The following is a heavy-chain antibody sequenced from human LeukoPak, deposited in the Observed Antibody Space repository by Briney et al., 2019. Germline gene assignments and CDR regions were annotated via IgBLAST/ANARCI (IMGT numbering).Heavy chain of an antibody. CDR2: IKHDGSEKQDGSEK. Sequence: GGSLRHSCAASGFTFRQYWMSWVRQAPGKGLEWVANIKHDGSEKQDGSEKNYVDSVKGRFTISRDNAMNSLYLQMNSLRAEDTAVYYCARSGRGVDSFYFYMDVRGKGTTVTVSS. J-gene: IGHJ6*03. CDR1: GFTFRQYW. V-gene: IGHV3-7*01. CDR3: ARSGRGVDSFYFYMDV. D-gene: IGHD3-10*01.